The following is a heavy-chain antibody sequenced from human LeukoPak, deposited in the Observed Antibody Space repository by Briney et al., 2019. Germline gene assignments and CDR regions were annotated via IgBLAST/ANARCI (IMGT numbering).Heavy chain of an antibody. CDR3: ARSGMAVAATPWG. J-gene: IGHJ1*01. CDR1: GFTFSDFW. D-gene: IGHD6-19*01. Sequence: GGSLRLSCAASGFTFSDFWMTWVRQPPGRGLEWVAHINQDGSEKYSVDSVRGRFTISRDNVKNSLFLQINILRAEDTAVYYCARSGMAVAATPWGWGQGTLVTVSS. V-gene: IGHV3-7*05. CDR2: INQDGSEK.